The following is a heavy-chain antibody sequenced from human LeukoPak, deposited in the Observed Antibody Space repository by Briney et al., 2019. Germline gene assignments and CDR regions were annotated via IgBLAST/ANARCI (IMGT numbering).Heavy chain of an antibody. Sequence: SETLSLTCSVSGGSITTYYWSWIRLPPGKGLEWIGFFHYSGSTNYNPSLKSRVTISVDTSKNQFSLKLSSVTAADTAVYYCARGREEFYYDSSGYYYFDHWGQGTLVTVST. D-gene: IGHD3-22*01. CDR2: FHYSGST. CDR3: ARGREEFYYDSSGYYYFDH. V-gene: IGHV4-59*13. CDR1: GGSITTYY. J-gene: IGHJ4*02.